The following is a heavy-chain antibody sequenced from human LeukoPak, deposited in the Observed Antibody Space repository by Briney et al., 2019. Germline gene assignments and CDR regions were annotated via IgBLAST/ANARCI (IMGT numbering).Heavy chain of an antibody. CDR1: GFIFTSYA. V-gene: IGHV3-30*18. Sequence: PGGSLRLSCTAPGFIFTSYAMHWVRQAPGKGLEWVAVISYDGNNKYYADSVKGRFTISRDNSKNTLYLQMNSLRAEDTAVYYCAKLQDLDYTKVRYYGMDVWGQGTTVTVSS. J-gene: IGHJ6*02. D-gene: IGHD4-4*01. CDR2: ISYDGNNK. CDR3: AKLQDLDYTKVRYYGMDV.